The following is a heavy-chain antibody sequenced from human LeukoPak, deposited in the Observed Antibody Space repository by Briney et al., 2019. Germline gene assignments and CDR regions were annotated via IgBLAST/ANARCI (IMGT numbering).Heavy chain of an antibody. CDR1: GGTFSSYA. J-gene: IGHJ3*02. CDR3: ARHTTIFGVAIIDI. Sequence: SVTVSCKASGGTFSSYAISWVRQAPGQGLEWMGGIIPIFGTANYAQKFQGRVTITTDESTSTAYMDLSSLRSDDTAVYYCARHTTIFGVAIIDIWGQGTMVTVSS. V-gene: IGHV1-69*05. CDR2: IIPIFGTA. D-gene: IGHD3-3*01.